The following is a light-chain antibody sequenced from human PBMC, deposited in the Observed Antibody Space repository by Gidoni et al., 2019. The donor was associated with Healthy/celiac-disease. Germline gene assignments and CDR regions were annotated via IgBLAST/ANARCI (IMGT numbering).Light chain of an antibody. J-gene: IGKJ1*01. CDR1: QSVLYSSNNKNY. CDR3: QQYYSTPWT. CDR2: WAS. V-gene: IGKV4-1*01. Sequence: DIVMPQSLDSLAVSLGERATINCKSSQSVLYSSNNKNYLAWYQQKPGQPPKLLIYWASTRESGVPDRFSGSGSGTDFTLTISSLQAEDFAVYYCQQYYSTPWTFGQGTKVEIK.